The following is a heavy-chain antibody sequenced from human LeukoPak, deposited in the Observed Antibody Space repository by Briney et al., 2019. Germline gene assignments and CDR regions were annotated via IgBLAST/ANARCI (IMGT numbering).Heavy chain of an antibody. V-gene: IGHV3-23*01. CDR2: IDSGGGST. CDR1: QYTFSNYA. Sequence: GGSLRLSCVASQYTFSNYAMSWVRQAPGKGLEWVSSIDSGGGSTYYADSVKGRFTISRDNSKNTLYLQMNSLRAEDTAVYYCAKDGGFWGQGTLVTVSS. D-gene: IGHD4-23*01. J-gene: IGHJ4*02. CDR3: AKDGGF.